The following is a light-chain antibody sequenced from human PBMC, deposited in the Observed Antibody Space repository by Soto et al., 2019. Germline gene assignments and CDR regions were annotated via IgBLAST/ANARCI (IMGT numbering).Light chain of an antibody. CDR2: DAS. Sequence: EIVLTQSPATLSLSPGDRATLSCGASQTVSNSYLVWYQQKPGLAPRLLIYDASTRATGIPDRFSGSGSGTHFTLTISTLEPEDSAVYYCQQYGSPPLTFGGGTKVEI. CDR1: QTVSNSY. V-gene: IGKV3D-20*01. CDR3: QQYGSPPLT. J-gene: IGKJ4*01.